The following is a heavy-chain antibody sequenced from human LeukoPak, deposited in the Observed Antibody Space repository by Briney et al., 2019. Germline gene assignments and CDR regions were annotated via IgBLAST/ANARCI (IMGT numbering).Heavy chain of an antibody. CDR2: ISSSSSYI. CDR1: GFTFSSYS. CDR3: ARAPGGSWYHFDY. Sequence: GGSLRLSCAASGFTFSSYSMNWVRQAPGKGLEWVSSISSSSSYIYCADSVKGRFTISRDNAKNSLYLQMSSLRAEDTAVYYCARAPGGSWYHFDYWGQGTLVTVSS. J-gene: IGHJ4*02. V-gene: IGHV3-21*01. D-gene: IGHD6-13*01.